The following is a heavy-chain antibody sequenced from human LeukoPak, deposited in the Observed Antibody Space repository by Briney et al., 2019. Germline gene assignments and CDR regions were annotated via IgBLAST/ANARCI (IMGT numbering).Heavy chain of an antibody. CDR2: IYSGGRT. CDR1: GFTVSTSY. D-gene: IGHD1-26*01. J-gene: IGHJ5*01. V-gene: IGHV3-66*01. Sequence: PGGSLRLSCAASGFTVSTSYMSWVRQAPGKGLEWVSVIYSGGRTYYAESVKGRFSISRDIFKNSLFLQMNSLRAEDSAVYYCAREGPRSGSYDSWGQGTLVTVSS. CDR3: AREGPRSGSYDS.